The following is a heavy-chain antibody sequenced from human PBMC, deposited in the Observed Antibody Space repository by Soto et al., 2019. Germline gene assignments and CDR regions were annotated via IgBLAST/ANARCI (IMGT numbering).Heavy chain of an antibody. CDR2: ISYDGSNE. CDR3: AKDLLGPGRAYGMDV. J-gene: IGHJ6*02. D-gene: IGHD7-27*01. Sequence: GGSLRLSCAASGFTFSSYGMHWVRQAPGKGLEWVAVISYDGSNEYYADSVKGRFTISRDNSKNTLYLQMNSLRAEDTAVYYCAKDLLGPGRAYGMDVWGQGTTVTVSS. CDR1: GFTFSSYG. V-gene: IGHV3-30*18.